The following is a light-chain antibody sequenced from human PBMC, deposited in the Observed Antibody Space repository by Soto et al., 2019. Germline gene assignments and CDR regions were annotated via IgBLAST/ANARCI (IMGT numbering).Light chain of an antibody. Sequence: QSALTQPASVSGSPGQSITISCTGTSSDVGGYNYVSWYQQHPGKAPKLMIYDVSNRPSGVSNRFSGSKSGNTASLTISGLQADDEADYYCSSYTSSSKVCGTGTKLTVL. CDR2: DVS. CDR1: SSDVGGYNY. V-gene: IGLV2-14*01. J-gene: IGLJ1*01. CDR3: SSYTSSSKV.